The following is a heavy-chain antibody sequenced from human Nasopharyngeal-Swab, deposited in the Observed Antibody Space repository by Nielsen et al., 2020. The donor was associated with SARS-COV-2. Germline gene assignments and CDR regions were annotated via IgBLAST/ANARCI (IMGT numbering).Heavy chain of an antibody. D-gene: IGHD1-26*01. Sequence: GESLKISCAAFGFTFSSYSMNWVRQAPGKGLEWVSSISSSSSYIYYADSVKGRFTISRDNAKNSPYLQMNSLRAEDTAVYYCARDMTGGTYFDYWGQGTLVTVSS. CDR1: GFTFSSYS. J-gene: IGHJ4*02. CDR2: ISSSSSYI. V-gene: IGHV3-21*01. CDR3: ARDMTGGTYFDY.